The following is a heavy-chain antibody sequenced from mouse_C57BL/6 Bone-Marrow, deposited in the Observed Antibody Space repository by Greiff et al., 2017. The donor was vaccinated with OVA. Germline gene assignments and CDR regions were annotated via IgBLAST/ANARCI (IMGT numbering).Heavy chain of an antibody. V-gene: IGHV1-64*01. Sequence: QVQLQQPGAELVKPGASVKLSCKASGYTFTSYWMHWVKQRPGQGLEWIGMIHPNSGSTNYNEKFKSKATLTVDKSSSTAYMQLSSLTSEDSAVYYCASSYEDWYFDVWGTGTTVTVSS. CDR1: GYTFTSYW. CDR3: ASSYEDWYFDV. CDR2: IHPNSGST. D-gene: IGHD1-1*01. J-gene: IGHJ1*03.